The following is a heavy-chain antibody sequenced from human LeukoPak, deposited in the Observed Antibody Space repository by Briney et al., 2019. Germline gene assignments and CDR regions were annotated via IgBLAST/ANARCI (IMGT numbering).Heavy chain of an antibody. V-gene: IGHV3-30*01. D-gene: IGHD1-26*01. CDR3: ARDSEWEAHYYYYYMDV. J-gene: IGHJ6*03. Sequence: GGSLGLSCAASGFTFSSYAMHWVRQAPGKGLEWVAVISYDGSNKYYADSVKGRFTISRDNSKNTLYLQMNSLRAEDTAVYYCARDSEWEAHYYYYYMDVWGKGTTVTVSS. CDR1: GFTFSSYA. CDR2: ISYDGSNK.